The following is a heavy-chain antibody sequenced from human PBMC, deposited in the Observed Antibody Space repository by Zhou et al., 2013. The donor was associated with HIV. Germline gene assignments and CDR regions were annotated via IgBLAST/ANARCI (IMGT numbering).Heavy chain of an antibody. CDR1: GYTFTGYY. Sequence: QVQLVQSGAEVKKPGSSVKVSCKASGYTFTGYYMHWVRQAPGQGLEWMGWINPNSGGTNYAQKFQGRVTMTRDTSISTAYMELSRLRSDDTAVYYCARSAFYGDQDYHYSDVMDVWGQGTTVIVSS. J-gene: IGHJ6*01. CDR2: INPNSGGT. CDR3: ARSAFYGDQDYHYSDVMDV. D-gene: IGHD4-17*01. V-gene: IGHV1-2*02.